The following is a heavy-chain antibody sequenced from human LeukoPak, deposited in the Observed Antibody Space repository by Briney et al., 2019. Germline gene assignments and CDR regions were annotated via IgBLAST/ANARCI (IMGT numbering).Heavy chain of an antibody. J-gene: IGHJ4*02. CDR1: GGSISSSSYY. CDR2: IYYSGST. V-gene: IGHV4-39*07. CDR3: AREGDYDYVWGSYRRTPYFDY. D-gene: IGHD3-16*02. Sequence: SETLSLTCTVSGGSISSSSYYWGWIRQPPGKGLGWIGSIYYSGSTYYNPSLKSRVTISVDTSKNQFSLRLSSVTAADTAVYCCAREGDYDYVWGSYRRTPYFDYWGQGTLVTVSS.